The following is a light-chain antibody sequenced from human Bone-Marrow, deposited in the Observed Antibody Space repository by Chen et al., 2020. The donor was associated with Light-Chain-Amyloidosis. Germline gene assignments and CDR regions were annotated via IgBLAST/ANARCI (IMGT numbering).Light chain of an antibody. CDR3: PVWDRSDDSPV. Sequence: SYVLTQPSSVSVAPGQTATIACGGNNIGSTSVHWYQQTQGQAPLLVVYDDSDRPSGIPERLSGSDSWSTATLTISRVEAGDEAVYYCPVWDRSDDSPVFGGGTKLTVL. J-gene: IGLJ3*02. V-gene: IGLV3-21*02. CDR2: DDS. CDR1: NIGSTS.